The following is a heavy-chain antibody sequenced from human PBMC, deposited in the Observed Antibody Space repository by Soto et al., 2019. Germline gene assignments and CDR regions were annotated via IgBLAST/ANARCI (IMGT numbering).Heavy chain of an antibody. CDR1: GWYSLHFW. Sequence: GLPLRVSRGVAGWYSLHFWRSWVSKAQGRGLEWEANIKQDGSEKYYADSVKGRFTISRDNAKNSLYLQMNSLRAEDTAVYYCARDSGTVYYGSERPVSYYYYGMDVWGQGTTVTVSS. CDR2: IKQDGSEK. D-gene: IGHD3-10*01. CDR3: ARDSGTVYYGSERPVSYYYYGMDV. J-gene: IGHJ6*02. V-gene: IGHV3-7*03.